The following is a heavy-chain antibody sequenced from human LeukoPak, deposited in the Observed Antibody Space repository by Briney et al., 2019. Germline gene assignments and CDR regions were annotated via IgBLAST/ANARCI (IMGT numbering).Heavy chain of an antibody. D-gene: IGHD3-10*01. CDR1: GGSISSSSYY. CDR3: ARLGYYGSGKIDY. J-gene: IGHJ4*02. V-gene: IGHV4-39*01. Sequence: SETLSLTCTVSGGSISSSSYYWGWIRQPPGKGLEWIGSIYYSGSTYYNPSLKSRVTISVDTSKNQFSLKLSSVTAADTAVYYCARLGYYGSGKIDYWGQGTLVTVSS. CDR2: IYYSGST.